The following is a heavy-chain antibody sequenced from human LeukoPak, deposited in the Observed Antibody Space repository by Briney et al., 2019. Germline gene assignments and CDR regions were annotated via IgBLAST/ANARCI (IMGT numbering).Heavy chain of an antibody. CDR3: AKDHDGYEM. CDR1: GYIFRNYA. Sequence: GGSLRLSCAVSGYIFRNYAMSWVRQAPGKGLEWVSDVSGSGNRTYYVDSVKCLFTISRDNSKNTLYLQMDSLRVDDSAVYYCAKDHDGYEMWGQGTMVTVSS. V-gene: IGHV3-23*01. J-gene: IGHJ3*02. CDR2: VSGSGNRT.